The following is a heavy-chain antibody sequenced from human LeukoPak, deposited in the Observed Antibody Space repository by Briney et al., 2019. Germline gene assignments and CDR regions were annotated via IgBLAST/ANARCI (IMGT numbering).Heavy chain of an antibody. D-gene: IGHD6-13*01. V-gene: IGHV1-46*01. J-gene: IGHJ4*02. Sequence: GASVKVSCKASGYTFTSYYMHWVRQAPGQGLEWMGIINPSGGSTSYAQKFQGRVTMTTDTSTSTAYMELRSLRSDDTAVYYCARDGRYAAAGNHYWGQGTLVTVSS. CDR3: ARDGRYAAAGNHY. CDR2: INPSGGST. CDR1: GYTFTSYY.